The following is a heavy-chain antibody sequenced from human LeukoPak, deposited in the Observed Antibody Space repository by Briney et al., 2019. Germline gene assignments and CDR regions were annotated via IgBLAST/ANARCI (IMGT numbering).Heavy chain of an antibody. CDR1: GGSISSYY. D-gene: IGHD2-15*01. V-gene: IGHV4-4*07. Sequence: SETLSLTCTVSGGSISSYYWSWIRQPAGKGLEWIGRIHTSGSTNYNPSLKSRVTISADTSKNQFSLKLSSVTAADTAVYYCARGLYCSGGSCYEGNWGQGTLVTVSS. J-gene: IGHJ4*02. CDR3: ARGLYCSGGSCYEGN. CDR2: IHTSGST.